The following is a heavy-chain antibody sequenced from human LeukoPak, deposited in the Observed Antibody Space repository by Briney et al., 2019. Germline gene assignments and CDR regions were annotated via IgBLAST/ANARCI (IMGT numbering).Heavy chain of an antibody. CDR2: ALPIFNKT. V-gene: IGHV1-69*05. D-gene: IGHD3-22*01. J-gene: IGHJ4*02. Sequence: ASVKVSCKASGGTFSNYAINWVRQAPGQGLEWMGGALPIFNKTNYAQKFQGRVTITTDEFTSAAYMELSSLRSEDTAVYYCVRDGRKYYDSSVLDYFDYWGQGTLVTVSS. CDR1: GGTFSNYA. CDR3: VRDGRKYYDSSVLDYFDY.